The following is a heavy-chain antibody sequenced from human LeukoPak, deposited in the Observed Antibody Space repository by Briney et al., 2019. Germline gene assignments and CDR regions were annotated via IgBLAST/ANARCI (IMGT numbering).Heavy chain of an antibody. CDR2: IKQDGSEK. CDR3: ARVGYYDYVWGSYRPHYYFDY. V-gene: IGHV3-7*01. J-gene: IGHJ4*02. D-gene: IGHD3-16*02. Sequence: GGSLRLSCAASGFTFRSYTMNWVRQAPWKGLERVANIKQDGSEKYYVDSVKGRFTISRDNAKNSLYLQMNSLRAEDTAVYYCARVGYYDYVWGSYRPHYYFDYWGQGTLVTASS. CDR1: GFTFRSYT.